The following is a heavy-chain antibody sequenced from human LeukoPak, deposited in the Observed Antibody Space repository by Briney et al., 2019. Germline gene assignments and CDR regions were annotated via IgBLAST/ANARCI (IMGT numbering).Heavy chain of an antibody. V-gene: IGHV3-33*01. Sequence: GGSLRLSCAASGFTFSRYAMHWVRQAPGKGLEWVAFIWNDGSNQNYADSVKGRFTISRDNSKKMVYVQMNSLRVDDTVVYYCARDWYYDSAGYFPYWGLGTLVTVSS. CDR1: GFTFSRYA. D-gene: IGHD3-22*01. CDR2: IWNDGSNQ. CDR3: ARDWYYDSAGYFPY. J-gene: IGHJ4*02.